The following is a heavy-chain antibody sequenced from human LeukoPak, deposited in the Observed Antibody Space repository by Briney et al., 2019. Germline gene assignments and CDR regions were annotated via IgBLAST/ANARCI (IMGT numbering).Heavy chain of an antibody. V-gene: IGHV1-2*02. D-gene: IGHD5-12*01. CDR3: SYSGYDQAFHY. CDR2: INPNSGGT. CDR1: GYTFTDYY. J-gene: IGHJ4*02. Sequence: ASVKVSCKASGYTFTDYYMHWVRQAPGQGLEWMGWINPNSGGTHYAQNFQGRVTMTRDTSISTAYMGVSRLRPDDTAVYFCSYSGYDQAFHYWGQGTLVTVSS.